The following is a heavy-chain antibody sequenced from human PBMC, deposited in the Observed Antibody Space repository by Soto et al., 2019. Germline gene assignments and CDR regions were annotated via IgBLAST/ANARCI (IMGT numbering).Heavy chain of an antibody. CDR1: GGSISSYY. CDR2: IYYSGST. Sequence: SETLSLTCTVSGGSISSYYWSWIRQPPGKGLEWIGYIYYSGSTNYNPSLKSRVTVTVDTSKNQFSLKLSSVTAADTAVYYCARGESSGSYFPCFWHWAQRTLVTVSS. D-gene: IGHD3-10*01. CDR3: ARGESSGSYFPCFWH. J-gene: IGHJ1*01. V-gene: IGHV4-59*12.